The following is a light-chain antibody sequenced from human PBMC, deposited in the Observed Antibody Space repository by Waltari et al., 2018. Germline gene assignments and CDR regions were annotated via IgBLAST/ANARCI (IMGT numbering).Light chain of an antibody. CDR1: SGHSSNV. CDR3: QTGGHGTWV. V-gene: IGLV4-69*01. J-gene: IGLJ3*02. CDR2: VNSDGSN. Sequence: QLVLTQSPSASASLGASVKLTCTLSSGHSSNVIAWLPQRPEKGPRYLMKVNSDGSNSKGDEIPDRFSGSSSGAERYLTISSLQSEDEGDYYCQTGGHGTWVFGGGTKLTVL.